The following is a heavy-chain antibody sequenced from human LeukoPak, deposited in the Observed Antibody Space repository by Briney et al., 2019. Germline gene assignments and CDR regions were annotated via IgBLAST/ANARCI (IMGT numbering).Heavy chain of an antibody. V-gene: IGHV3-23*01. J-gene: IGHJ3*02. Sequence: GGSLRLSCAASGFTFSSYAMSWVRQAPGKGLEWVSAISGSGGSTYYADSVKGRFTISRDNSKNTLYLQMSSLRAEDTAVYYCAKDKGYYDFWSGPEAFDIWGQGTMVTVSS. CDR2: ISGSGGST. D-gene: IGHD3-3*01. CDR1: GFTFSSYA. CDR3: AKDKGYYDFWSGPEAFDI.